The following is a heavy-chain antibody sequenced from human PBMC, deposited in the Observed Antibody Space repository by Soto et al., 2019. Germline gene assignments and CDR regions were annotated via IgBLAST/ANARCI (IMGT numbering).Heavy chain of an antibody. Sequence: GGSLRLSCAASGFTFDDYAMHWVRQAPGKGLEWVSGISWNSGSIGYADSVKGRFTISRDNAKNSLYLQMNSLRAEDTALYYCAKDIEEYYDFWSGYYSYMDVWGKGTTVTVS. D-gene: IGHD3-3*01. CDR3: AKDIEEYYDFWSGYYSYMDV. CDR2: ISWNSGSI. CDR1: GFTFDDYA. J-gene: IGHJ6*03. V-gene: IGHV3-9*01.